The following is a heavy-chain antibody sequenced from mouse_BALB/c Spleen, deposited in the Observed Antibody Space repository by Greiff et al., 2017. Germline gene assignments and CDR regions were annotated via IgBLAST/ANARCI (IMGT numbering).Heavy chain of an antibody. D-gene: IGHD2-3*01. J-gene: IGHJ4*01. V-gene: IGHV5-6-5*01. CDR3: AREEDGYYAMDY. CDR1: GFTFSSYA. Sequence: EVNLVESGGGLVKPGGSLKLSCAASGFTFSSYAMSWVRQTPEKRLEWVASISSGGSTYYPDSVKGRFTISRDNARNILYLQMSSLRSEDTAMYYCAREEDGYYAMDYWGQGTSVTVSS. CDR2: ISSGGST.